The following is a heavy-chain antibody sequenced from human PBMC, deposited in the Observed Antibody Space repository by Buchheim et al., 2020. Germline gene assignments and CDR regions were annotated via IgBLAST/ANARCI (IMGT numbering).Heavy chain of an antibody. J-gene: IGHJ4*02. CDR2: ISGNAGSR. CDR3: AKDLGGNFYYDSSGYDY. D-gene: IGHD3-22*01. V-gene: IGHV3-23*04. CDR1: GFTFSSYW. Sequence: EVQLVESGGGLVQPGGSLRLSCAASGFTFSSYWMHWVRQAPGKGLEWISGISGNAGSRYYGDSVKDRFTISRDNSKNTLYLQMNNLRAEDTAVYYCAKDLGGNFYYDSSGYDYWGQGTL.